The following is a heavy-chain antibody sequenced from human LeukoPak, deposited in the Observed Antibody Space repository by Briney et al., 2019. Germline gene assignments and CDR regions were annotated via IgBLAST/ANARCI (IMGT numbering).Heavy chain of an antibody. CDR1: GGSISSYY. Sequence: SETLSLTCTVSGGSISSYYWSWIRQPPGKGLEWIGYIYYSGSTYYNPSLKSRVTISVDTSKNQFSLKLSSVTAADTAVYYCARVVYAHLDYWGQGTLVTVSS. D-gene: IGHD2-8*02. J-gene: IGHJ4*02. CDR3: ARVVYAHLDY. CDR2: IYYSGST. V-gene: IGHV4-59*08.